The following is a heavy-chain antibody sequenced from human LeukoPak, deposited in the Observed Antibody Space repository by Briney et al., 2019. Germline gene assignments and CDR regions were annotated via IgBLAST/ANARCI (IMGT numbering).Heavy chain of an antibody. J-gene: IGHJ5*02. CDR1: DYTFTGYY. D-gene: IGHD3-16*01. CDR3: ARVPGGVTTWLDP. V-gene: IGHV1-2*02. CDR2: INPNSGGT. Sequence: ASVKVSCKASDYTFTGYYLHWVGQAPGQGREWMGWINPNSGGTNYAQKFQGRVTMTRDTSISTAYMELSRLRSDDTAVYYCARVPGGVTTWLDPWGQGTLVTVSS.